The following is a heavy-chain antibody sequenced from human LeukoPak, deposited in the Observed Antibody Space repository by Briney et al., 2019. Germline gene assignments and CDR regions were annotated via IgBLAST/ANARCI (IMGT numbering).Heavy chain of an antibody. CDR3: ARMGYYGSGRGEDY. CDR1: GGTFSSYA. D-gene: IGHD3-10*01. CDR2: IIPIFGTA. Sequence: SVKVSCKASGGTFSSYAISWVRQAPGQGLEWMGRIIPIFGTANYAQKFQGRVTITTDESTSTAYMELSSLRSEDTAVYYCARMGYYGSGRGEDYWGQGTLVTVSS. J-gene: IGHJ4*02. V-gene: IGHV1-69*05.